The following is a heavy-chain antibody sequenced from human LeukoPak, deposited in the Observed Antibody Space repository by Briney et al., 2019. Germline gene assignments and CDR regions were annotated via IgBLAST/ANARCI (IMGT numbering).Heavy chain of an antibody. Sequence: GGSLRLSCAASGFTFDDYTMHWVRQAPGKGLEWVSLISWDGGSTYYADSVKGRFTISRDNSKNSLYLQMNSLRTEDTALYYCAKDHGSIRYEVDYWGQGTLVTVSS. CDR1: GFTFDDYT. CDR3: AKDHGSIRYEVDY. V-gene: IGHV3-43*01. D-gene: IGHD1-1*01. J-gene: IGHJ4*02. CDR2: ISWDGGST.